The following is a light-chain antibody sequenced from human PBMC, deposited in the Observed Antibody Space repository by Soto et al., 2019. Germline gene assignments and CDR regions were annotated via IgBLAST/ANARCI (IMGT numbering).Light chain of an antibody. CDR3: SSYTTSSTL. Sequence: QSALTQPASVSGSPGQSITISCTGTSSDIGANNYVSWYQQHPGKAPKLMIYDVTNRPSGVSIRFSGSKSGNTASLTVSGLQAEDEADYYCSSYTTSSTLFGGGTKVTVL. J-gene: IGLJ2*01. CDR2: DVT. CDR1: SSDIGANNY. V-gene: IGLV2-14*03.